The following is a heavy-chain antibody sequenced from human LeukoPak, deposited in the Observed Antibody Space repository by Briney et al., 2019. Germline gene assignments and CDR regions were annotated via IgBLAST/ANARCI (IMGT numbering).Heavy chain of an antibody. CDR3: ARWGRYYDYIWRNSGAFDI. J-gene: IGHJ3*02. CDR2: IYYSGST. Sequence: SETLSLTCTVSGGSVSSYYWSRIRQPPGKGLEWIGYIYYSGSTNYNPSLKSRVTISVDTSKNQFSLKLSSVTAADTAVYYCARWGRYYDYIWRNSGAFDIWGQGTMVTVSS. V-gene: IGHV4-59*02. D-gene: IGHD3-16*01. CDR1: GGSVSSYY.